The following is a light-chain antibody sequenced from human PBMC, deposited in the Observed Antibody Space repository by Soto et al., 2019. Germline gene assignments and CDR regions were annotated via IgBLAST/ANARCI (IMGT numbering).Light chain of an antibody. CDR2: GSS. J-gene: IGKJ1*01. CDR3: HQYGTIPWT. Sequence: EVVLTQSPGTLSLSPGERATVSCRASHSVPSSYLAWYQQKPGQAPSLLIYGSSSRATGVPDRFSGSGSGTGSTLTISRLETEDFAVYYCHQYGTIPWTFGRGTKGEIK. CDR1: HSVPSSY. V-gene: IGKV3-20*01.